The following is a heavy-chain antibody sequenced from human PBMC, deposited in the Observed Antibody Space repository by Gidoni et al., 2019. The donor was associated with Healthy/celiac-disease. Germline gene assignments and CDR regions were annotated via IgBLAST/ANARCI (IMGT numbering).Heavy chain of an antibody. D-gene: IGHD4-17*01. CDR1: GGSISSSSYY. J-gene: IGHJ5*02. CDR3: ARDKLYGDFNWFDP. Sequence: QLQLQESGPGLVKPSETLSLTCTVSGGSISSSSYYWGWIRQPPGKGLEWIGSIYYSGSTYYNPSLKSRVTISVDTSKNQFSLKLSSVTAADTAVYYCARDKLYGDFNWFDPWGQGTLVTVSS. CDR2: IYYSGST. V-gene: IGHV4-39*07.